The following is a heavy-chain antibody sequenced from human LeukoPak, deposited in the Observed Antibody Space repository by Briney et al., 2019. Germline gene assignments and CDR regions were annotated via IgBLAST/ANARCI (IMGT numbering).Heavy chain of an antibody. CDR1: GYTFTSYY. V-gene: IGHV1-46*01. J-gene: IGHJ4*02. Sequence: ASVKVSCKASGYTFTSYYMHWVRQAPGQGLEWMGIINPSGGSTSYAQKFQGRVTMTRDTSKNQFSLKLSSVTAAGTAVYYCARVNGQQLVIDYWGQGTLVTVSS. CDR3: ARVNGQQLVIDY. CDR2: INPSGGST. D-gene: IGHD6-13*01.